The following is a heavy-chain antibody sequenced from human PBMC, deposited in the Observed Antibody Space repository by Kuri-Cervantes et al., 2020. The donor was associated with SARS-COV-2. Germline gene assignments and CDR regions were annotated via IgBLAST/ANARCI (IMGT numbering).Heavy chain of an antibody. CDR1: GGSISSGGYS. V-gene: IGHV4-30-2*01. J-gene: IGHJ4*02. CDR2: IYHSGST. CDR3: ARRPAYYDSSGFPTSFFDY. D-gene: IGHD3-22*01. Sequence: LRLSCAVSGGSISSGGYSWSWIRQPPGKGLEWIGYIYHSGSTYYNPSLKSRVTISVDRSKNQFSLKLSSVTAADTAVYYCARRPAYYDSSGFPTSFFDYWGQGTLVTVSS.